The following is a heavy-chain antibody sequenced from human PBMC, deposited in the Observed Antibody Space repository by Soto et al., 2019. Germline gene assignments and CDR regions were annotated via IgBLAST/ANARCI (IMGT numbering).Heavy chain of an antibody. CDR1: GGSISSCGYY. CDR2: IYYNGST. CDR3: ARALGLTGDLPLYQY. Sequence: PAETRARTFTVSGGSISSCGYYWSWIRQHPVKVLEWIGYIYYNGSTYYNPSLKSRVTISIYTSNSHFSLKLYSVTAADTAVYYCARALGLTGDLPLYQYWGQGALDTVSS. J-gene: IGHJ4*01. D-gene: IGHD1-1*01. V-gene: IGHV4-31*03.